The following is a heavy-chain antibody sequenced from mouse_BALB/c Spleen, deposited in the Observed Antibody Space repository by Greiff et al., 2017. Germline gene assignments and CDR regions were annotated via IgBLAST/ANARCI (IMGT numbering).Heavy chain of an antibody. D-gene: IGHD4-1*01. CDR2: IRSKSNNYAT. V-gene: IGHV10-1*02. Sequence: EVKLVESGGGLVQPKGSLKLSCAASGFTFNTYAMNWVRQAPGKGLEWVARIRSKSNNYATYYADSVKDRFTISRDDSQSMLYLQMNNLKTEDTAMYYCVRQGVWGYAMDYWGQGTSVTVSS. J-gene: IGHJ4*01. CDR1: GFTFNTYA. CDR3: VRQGVWGYAMDY.